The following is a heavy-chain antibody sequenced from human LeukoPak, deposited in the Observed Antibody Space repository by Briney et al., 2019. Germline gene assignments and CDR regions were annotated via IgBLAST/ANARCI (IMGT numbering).Heavy chain of an antibody. J-gene: IGHJ3*02. V-gene: IGHV4-4*07. CDR1: GGSISSYY. CDR2: IYTSGST. CDR3: ARDKVLLWFGESNDAFDI. Sequence: PSETLSLTCTVSGGSISSYYWSWIRQPAGKGLEWIGRIYTSGSTNYNPSLKSRVTMSVDTSKNQFSLKLSSVTAADTAVYYCARDKVLLWFGESNDAFDIWGQGTMVTVSS. D-gene: IGHD3-10*01.